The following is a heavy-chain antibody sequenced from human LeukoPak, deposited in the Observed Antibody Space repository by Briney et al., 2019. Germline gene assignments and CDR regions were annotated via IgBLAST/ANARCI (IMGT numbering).Heavy chain of an antibody. J-gene: IGHJ4*02. V-gene: IGHV3-23*01. D-gene: IGHD3-10*01. CDR1: GFTFSNFA. CDR2: ISANGGAT. CDR3: AKASGSPYYFDY. Sequence: GGSLRLSCAASGFTFSNFAMSWVRQAPGKGLECVSLISANGGATYYADSVKGRFTISRDNSKSTLYLQMNSLRADDTAVYYCAKASGSPYYFDYWGQGTLVTVSS.